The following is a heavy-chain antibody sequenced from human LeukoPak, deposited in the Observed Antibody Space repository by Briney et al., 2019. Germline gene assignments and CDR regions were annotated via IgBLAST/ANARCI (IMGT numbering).Heavy chain of an antibody. V-gene: IGHV5-51*01. D-gene: IGHD3-22*01. CDR3: ARSLDVVVIRDWYFDL. CDR1: GYSFNSYW. J-gene: IGHJ2*01. CDR2: IYPGDSDN. Sequence: GESLKLSCKGSGYSFNSYWLGWVRQMPGKGLELMGIIYPGDSDNRYSPSLQGQVTISADKSISTAYLQWSGLKASDTAMYYCARSLDVVVIRDWYFDLWGRGTLVTVSS.